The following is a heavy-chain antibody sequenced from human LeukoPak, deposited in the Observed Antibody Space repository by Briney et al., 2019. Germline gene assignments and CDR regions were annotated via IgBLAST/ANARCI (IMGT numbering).Heavy chain of an antibody. V-gene: IGHV4-39*07. J-gene: IGHJ4*02. CDR1: GGSVSSSSYY. Sequence: SETLSLTCTVSGGSVSSSSYYWGWIRQPPGKGLEWIGEINHSGSTNYNPSLKSRVTISVDTSKIQFSLKLSSVTAADTAVYYCARLHLVSSGWHPMADSWGQGTLVTVSS. CDR3: ARLHLVSSGWHPMADS. CDR2: INHSGST. D-gene: IGHD6-19*01.